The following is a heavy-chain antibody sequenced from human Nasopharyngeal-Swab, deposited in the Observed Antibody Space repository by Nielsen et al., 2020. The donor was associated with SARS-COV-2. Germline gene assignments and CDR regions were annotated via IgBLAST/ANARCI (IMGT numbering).Heavy chain of an antibody. CDR2: IYNSGTT. V-gene: IGHV4-39*01. Sequence: WIRQPPGKGLEWIGTIYNSGTTYTNPSLKSRASISIDMPNNQLSLELTSVTAADTAVYYCATPVAVAGRGRWFDPWGQGTLVTVSS. CDR3: ATPVAVAGRGRWFDP. D-gene: IGHD6-19*01. J-gene: IGHJ5*02.